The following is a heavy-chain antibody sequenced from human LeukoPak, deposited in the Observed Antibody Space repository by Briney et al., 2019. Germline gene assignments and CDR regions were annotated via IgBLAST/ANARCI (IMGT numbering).Heavy chain of an antibody. CDR3: AELGITMIGGV. J-gene: IGHJ6*04. CDR2: ISSSSRTI. D-gene: IGHD3-10*02. Sequence: PGGSLRLSCVVSGFTLSSHSMNWVRQAPGKGLEWVSYISSSSRTIYYADSVKGRFTISRDNAKNSLYLQMNSLRAEDTAVYYCAELGITMIGGVWGKGTTVTISS. CDR1: GFTLSSHS. V-gene: IGHV3-48*04.